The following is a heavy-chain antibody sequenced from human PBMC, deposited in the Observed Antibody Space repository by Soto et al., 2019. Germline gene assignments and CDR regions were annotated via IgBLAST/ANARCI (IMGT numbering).Heavy chain of an antibody. CDR2: INHSGST. Sequence: LSETLSLTCAVYGGSFSGYYWSWIRQPPGKGLEWIGEINHSGSTNYNPSLKSRVTISVDTSKNQFSLKLSSVTAADTAVYYCARVLYYGSGSYGYWGQGTLVTVSS. V-gene: IGHV4-34*01. CDR3: ARVLYYGSGSYGY. CDR1: GGSFSGYY. D-gene: IGHD3-10*01. J-gene: IGHJ4*02.